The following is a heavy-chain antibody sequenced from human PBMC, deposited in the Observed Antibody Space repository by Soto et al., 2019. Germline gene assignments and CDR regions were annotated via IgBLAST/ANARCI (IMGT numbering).Heavy chain of an antibody. CDR3: AALMVRGVRPCY. V-gene: IGHV3-66*01. Sequence: PGGSLRLSCAASGFTVSSNYMSWVRQAPGKGLEWVSVIYSGGSTYHADSVKGRFTISRDNSKNTLYLQMNSLRAEDTAVYYCAALMVRGVRPCYWGQGTLVTVSS. CDR1: GFTVSSNY. D-gene: IGHD3-10*01. CDR2: IYSGGST. J-gene: IGHJ4*02.